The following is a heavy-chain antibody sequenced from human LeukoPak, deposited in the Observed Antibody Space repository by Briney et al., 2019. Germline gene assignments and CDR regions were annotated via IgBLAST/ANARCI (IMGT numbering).Heavy chain of an antibody. CDR2: INGDNGGT. D-gene: IGHD2-8*01. CDR1: GYTFTGYY. Sequence: GASVKVSCKASGYTFTGYYIHWVRQAPGQGLEWMRWINGDNGGTRYAEKFQGRVTMTRDTSISTAYMELSRLTSDDKALYYCARGHCTNAVCRTFDYWGQGTLVTVSS. CDR3: ARGHCTNAVCRTFDY. V-gene: IGHV1-2*02. J-gene: IGHJ4*02.